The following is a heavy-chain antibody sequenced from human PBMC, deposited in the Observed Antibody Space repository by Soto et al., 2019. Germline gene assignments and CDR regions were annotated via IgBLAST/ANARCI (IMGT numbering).Heavy chain of an antibody. V-gene: IGHV1-3*01. J-gene: IGHJ4*02. D-gene: IGHD5-18*01. CDR3: ARVGRRGYSYGHLDY. Sequence: ASVKVSCKASGYTFTTYALHCVRQAPGQRLVWMGWINAGSADIKYSQKFQGRVTITRDTSASTVYMELSSLRSEDTAVYYCARVGRRGYSYGHLDYSGQISPHTFSS. CDR2: INAGSADI. CDR1: GYTFTTYA.